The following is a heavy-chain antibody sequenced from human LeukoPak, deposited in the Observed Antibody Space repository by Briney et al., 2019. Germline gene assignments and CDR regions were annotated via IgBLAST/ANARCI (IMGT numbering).Heavy chain of an antibody. CDR2: ISYDGSNK. CDR1: GFTISSYG. V-gene: IGHV3-30*18. D-gene: IGHD3-10*01. J-gene: IGHJ4*02. Sequence: SGGSLRLSCAASGFTISSYGMHWVRQAPGKGLEWVAVISYDGSNKYYADSVKGRFTISRDNSKNTLYLQMNSLRAEDTAVYYCAKDVHRLYYGSGSPPPPDYWGQGTLVTVSS. CDR3: AKDVHRLYYGSGSPPPPDY.